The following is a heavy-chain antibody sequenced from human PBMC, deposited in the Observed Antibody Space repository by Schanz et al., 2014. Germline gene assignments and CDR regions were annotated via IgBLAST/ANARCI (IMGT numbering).Heavy chain of an antibody. CDR1: GFTFSTYA. CDR2: IKSKVDGGTT. J-gene: IGHJ3*01. D-gene: IGHD4-17*01. CDR3: STDLTAVDYDAIGL. V-gene: IGHV3-15*01. Sequence: EVQLVESGGGVVRPGGSLRLSCVASGFTFSTYAMSWVRQAPGKGLEWVGRIKSKVDGGTTDNAAPVQGRFTISRDDSKNTLHLQMNSLKTEDTAVYYCSTDLTAVDYDAIGLWGQGTMVTVSS.